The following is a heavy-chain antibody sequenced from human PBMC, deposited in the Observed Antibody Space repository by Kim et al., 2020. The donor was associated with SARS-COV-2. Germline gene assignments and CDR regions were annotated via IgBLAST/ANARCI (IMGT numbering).Heavy chain of an antibody. V-gene: IGHV3-11*01. CDR3: ARIYDGGDY. J-gene: IGHJ4*02. D-gene: IGHD5-12*01. CDR2: GDSV. Sequence: GDSVYYADSVKGRFTISRDNAKNSLYLQMNSLRVDDTAVYYCARIYDGGDYWGQGTLVTVSS.